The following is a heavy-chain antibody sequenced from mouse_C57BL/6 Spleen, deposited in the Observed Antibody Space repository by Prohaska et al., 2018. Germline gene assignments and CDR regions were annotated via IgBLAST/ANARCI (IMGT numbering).Heavy chain of an antibody. CDR2: IDPSDSYT. J-gene: IGHJ2*01. V-gene: IGHV1-50*01. Sequence: QVQLQQPGAELVKPGASVKLSCKASGYTFTSYWMQWVKQRPGQGLEWIGEIDPSDSYTNYNQKFKGKATLTVDTSSSTAYMQLSSLTSEDSAVYYCARSYTTVVGGYYFDYWGQGTTLTVSS. CDR1: GYTFTSYW. CDR3: ARSYTTVVGGYYFDY. D-gene: IGHD1-1*01.